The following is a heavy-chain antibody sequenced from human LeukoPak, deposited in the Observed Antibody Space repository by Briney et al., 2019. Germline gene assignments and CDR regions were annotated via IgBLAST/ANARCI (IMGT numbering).Heavy chain of an antibody. CDR3: ARGGTTVVTSPRFDY. Sequence: KASETLSLTCTVSGGSISSYYWSWIRQPPGKGLEGVGYIYFSGSTNSTPSLKSRVTISVDPSKHPFSLKLSSVTAADTAVYYCARGGTTVVTSPRFDYWGQGTLVTVSS. J-gene: IGHJ4*02. CDR2: IYFSGST. CDR1: GGSISSYY. V-gene: IGHV4-59*01. D-gene: IGHD4-23*01.